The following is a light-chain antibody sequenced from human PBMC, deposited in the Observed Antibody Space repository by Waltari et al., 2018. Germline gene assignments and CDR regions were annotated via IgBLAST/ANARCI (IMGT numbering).Light chain of an antibody. CDR2: AAS. CDR3: QQVNSYPLT. V-gene: IGKV1-9*01. Sequence: DIQLTQSPSFLSASAGDRVTITCRAGQGISSYLVWYQQKPGEAPKLLIHAASSLQSGVPSRFSGSGSGTEFTLTISSLQPEDFATYYCQQVNSYPLTFGGGTKVEIK. J-gene: IGKJ4*01. CDR1: QGISSY.